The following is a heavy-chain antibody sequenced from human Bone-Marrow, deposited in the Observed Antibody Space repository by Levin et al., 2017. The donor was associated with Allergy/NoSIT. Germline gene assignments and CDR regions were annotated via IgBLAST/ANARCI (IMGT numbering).Heavy chain of an antibody. CDR1: GFTFSSYA. V-gene: IGHV3-30*04. CDR3: AQIEQQPTRLYYYYYGMDV. CDR2: ISYDGSNK. J-gene: IGHJ6*02. Sequence: PGGSLRLSCAASGFTFSSYAMHWVRQAPGKGLEWVAVISYDGSNKYYADSVKGRFTISRDNSKNTLYLQMNSLRAEDTAVYYCAQIEQQPTRLYYYYYGMDVWGQGTTVTVSS. D-gene: IGHD6-13*01.